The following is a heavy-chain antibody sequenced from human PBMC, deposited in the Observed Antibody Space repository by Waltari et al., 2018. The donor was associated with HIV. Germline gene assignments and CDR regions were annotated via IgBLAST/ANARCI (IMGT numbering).Heavy chain of an antibody. CDR2: FSVYNGHT. J-gene: IGHJ6*02. Sequence: QVQLVQSGAEVKKPGASVKVSCKASGYTFTSYGISWVRQAPGQGLEWMGWFSVYNGHTNYAQKLQGIVTMTTDTSTSTAYMELRSLRSDDTAVYYRARGAAGYYYYVMDVWGQGTTVTVSS. V-gene: IGHV1-18*01. D-gene: IGHD6-13*01. CDR3: ARGAAGYYYYVMDV. CDR1: GYTFTSYG.